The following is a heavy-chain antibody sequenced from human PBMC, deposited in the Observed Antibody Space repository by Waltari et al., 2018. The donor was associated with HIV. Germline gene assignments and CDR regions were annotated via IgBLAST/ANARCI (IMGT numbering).Heavy chain of an antibody. J-gene: IGHJ4*02. Sequence: VQLVESGGAVVQPGGSLRLSCTASGFTLRISGMYWVRQAPGKGLQWVAFIRYDGTNKYYADSVKGRFIISRDNSKNTLSLQMHSLRAEDTAVYYCAKAPHHYDSSGPVYWGQGTLVTVSS. V-gene: IGHV3-30*02. CDR2: IRYDGTNK. D-gene: IGHD3-22*01. CDR1: GFTLRISG. CDR3: AKAPHHYDSSGPVY.